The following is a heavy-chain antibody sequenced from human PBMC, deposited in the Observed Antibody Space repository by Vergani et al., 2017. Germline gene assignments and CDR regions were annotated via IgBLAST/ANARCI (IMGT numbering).Heavy chain of an antibody. J-gene: IGHJ4*01. V-gene: IGHV3-9*01. Sequence: EVELEEFGGGLAQPGMSLRLSCAASGFKIDEYAMHWVRQAPGKGLEWVAGISWNSNSEDYADSVEGRFTISRDNAKNSVFLQMSSLTSEDTAVYYCAKSDKRGVAIIEHFFDHWGHGSLVTVSS. D-gene: IGHD3-3*01. CDR2: ISWNSNSE. CDR3: AKSDKRGVAIIEHFFDH. CDR1: GFKIDEYA.